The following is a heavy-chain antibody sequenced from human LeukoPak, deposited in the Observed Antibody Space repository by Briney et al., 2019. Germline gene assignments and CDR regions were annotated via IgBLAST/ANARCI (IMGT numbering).Heavy chain of an antibody. Sequence: GASVKASCKASGYAFTSNGISCVRQAPGQGGEGLGWFSAYNGNTNYTPNLQGRVTMTTDTSTITAYMELRSLRSDDTAVYCYAKAITYYYDSNGYFYFDYWGQGTLVTVSS. CDR3: AKAITYYYDSNGYFYFDY. CDR1: GYAFTSNG. CDR2: FSAYNGNT. V-gene: IGHV1-18*01. D-gene: IGHD3-22*01. J-gene: IGHJ4*02.